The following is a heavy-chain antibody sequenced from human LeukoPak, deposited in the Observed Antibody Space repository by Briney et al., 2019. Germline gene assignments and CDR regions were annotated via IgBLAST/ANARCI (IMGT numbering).Heavy chain of an antibody. CDR2: ISARGGST. Sequence: GGSLRLSCAASGFTFNRYAMSWVRQAPGKGLEWVSAISARGGSTYYADSVKGRFSISKDMSSNTLYLQMHSLRAEDTAVYYCAKDREGRYFDWTEYYFDSWGQGTLVTVSS. D-gene: IGHD3-9*01. V-gene: IGHV3-23*01. CDR1: GFTFNRYA. J-gene: IGHJ4*02. CDR3: AKDREGRYFDWTEYYFDS.